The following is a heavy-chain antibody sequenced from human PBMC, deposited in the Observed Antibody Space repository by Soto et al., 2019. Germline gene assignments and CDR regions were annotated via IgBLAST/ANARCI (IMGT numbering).Heavy chain of an antibody. V-gene: IGHV3-11*06. CDR1: GFNFNEYY. J-gene: IGHJ4*02. Sequence: QVQLVESGGGFVKPGGSLRLSCAASGFNFNEYYMSWIRQAPGKGLEWVGYISGSETFTNYADSVKGRFTISRDNTKNSGYLQMNSLRTEDTALYYCARDREGFSGFCWDEYWGQGTLVTVSS. CDR2: ISGSETFT. CDR3: ARDREGFSGFCWDEY. D-gene: IGHD6-25*01.